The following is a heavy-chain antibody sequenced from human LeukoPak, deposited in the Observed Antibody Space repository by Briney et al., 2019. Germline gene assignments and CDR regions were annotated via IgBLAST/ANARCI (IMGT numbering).Heavy chain of an antibody. D-gene: IGHD2-2*01. V-gene: IGHV3-48*01. Sequence: GGSLRLSCAASGFTFSSYSMNWVRQAPGKGLEWVSYISSTSSIIYYADSVKGRFTISRDKAKNSLYLQMSSLRAEDTAVYYCARNLPAADYWGQGTLVTVSS. CDR2: ISSTSSII. CDR3: ARNLPAADY. CDR1: GFTFSSYS. J-gene: IGHJ4*02.